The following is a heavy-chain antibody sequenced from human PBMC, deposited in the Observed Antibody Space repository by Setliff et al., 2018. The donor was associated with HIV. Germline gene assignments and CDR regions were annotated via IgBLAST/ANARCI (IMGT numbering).Heavy chain of an antibody. V-gene: IGHV4-59*08. J-gene: IGHJ4*02. CDR1: GGSFSGNY. D-gene: IGHD3-9*01. Sequence: SETLSLTCAVYGGSFSGNYWSWIRQPPGKGLEWIGYIYYSGSTNYNPSLKSRVTISIDPSKDQFSLNLRSVTAADTAVYYCARLSPLDWPFDYWGQGTLVTVS. CDR2: IYYSGST. CDR3: ARLSPLDWPFDY.